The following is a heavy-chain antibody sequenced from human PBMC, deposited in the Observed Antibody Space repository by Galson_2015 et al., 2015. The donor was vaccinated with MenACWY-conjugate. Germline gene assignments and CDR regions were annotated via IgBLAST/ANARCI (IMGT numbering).Heavy chain of an antibody. J-gene: IGHJ6*03. Sequence: SLRLSCAGCASTFSNAYMSWVRQAPGKGLEWVGRIKSQTDGGKTDYAAPVKGRFTISRDDSKNTLYLQMNSLKIEDTAVYYCTTHKPDSWGGLLFHFYMDVWDKGTTVTVSS. CDR1: ASTFSNAY. V-gene: IGHV3-15*01. CDR3: TTHKPDSWGGLLFHFYMDV. D-gene: IGHD2-21*01. CDR2: IKSQTDGGKT.